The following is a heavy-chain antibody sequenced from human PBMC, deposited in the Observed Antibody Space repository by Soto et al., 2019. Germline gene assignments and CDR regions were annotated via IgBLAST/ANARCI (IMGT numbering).Heavy chain of an antibody. CDR3: AKYLYGDYEELDY. V-gene: IGHV3-23*01. D-gene: IGHD4-17*01. CDR1: GFTFSSYA. Sequence: EVQLLESGGGLVQPGGPLRLSCAASGFTFSSYAMSWVRQAPGKGLEWVSAISGSGGSTYYADSVKGRFTISRDNSKNTLYLQMNSLRAEDTAVYYCAKYLYGDYEELDYWGQGTLVTVSS. J-gene: IGHJ4*02. CDR2: ISGSGGST.